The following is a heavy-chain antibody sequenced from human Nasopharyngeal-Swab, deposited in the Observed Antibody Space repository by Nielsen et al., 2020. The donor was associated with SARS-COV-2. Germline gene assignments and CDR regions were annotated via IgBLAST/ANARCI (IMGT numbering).Heavy chain of an antibody. V-gene: IGHV3-21*01. CDR3: AVGFGVFDP. Sequence: GESLKISCAASGFTFSSYSMNWVRQAPGKGLEWVSSISSSSSYIYYADSVKGRFTISRDSSKDTLYLQMDSLRGEDTAVYYCAVGFGVFDPWGQGTLVTVSS. CDR2: ISSSSSYI. CDR1: GFTFSSYS. J-gene: IGHJ5*02. D-gene: IGHD3-10*01.